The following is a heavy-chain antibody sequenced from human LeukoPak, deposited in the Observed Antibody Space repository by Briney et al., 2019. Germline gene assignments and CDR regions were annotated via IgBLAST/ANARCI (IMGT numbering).Heavy chain of an antibody. Sequence: GGSLRLSCAVSGLPFSSYWMHCVRQAPGKGLVWVSHINNDGSRTTYADSVKGRFTISRDNAKNTLYLQMNSLRVEDTAVYYCPSLGGITGFDYWGQGILVTVSS. V-gene: IGHV3-74*01. CDR3: PSLGGITGFDY. D-gene: IGHD1-14*01. J-gene: IGHJ4*02. CDR2: INNDGSRT. CDR1: GLPFSSYW.